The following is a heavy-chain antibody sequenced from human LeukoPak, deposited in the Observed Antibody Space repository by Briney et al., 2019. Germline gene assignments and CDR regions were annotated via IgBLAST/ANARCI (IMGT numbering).Heavy chain of an antibody. CDR1: GFTFSTYV. Sequence: GGSLRLSCASSGFTFSTYVMSWVRQAPGKGLEWVSAISGSGGSTYYADSVKGRFTISRDNSKNTLYLQMNSLGADDTAVYYCAKGNWRYFDYWGQGTLVTVSS. D-gene: IGHD1-1*01. CDR2: ISGSGGST. CDR3: AKGNWRYFDY. J-gene: IGHJ4*02. V-gene: IGHV3-23*01.